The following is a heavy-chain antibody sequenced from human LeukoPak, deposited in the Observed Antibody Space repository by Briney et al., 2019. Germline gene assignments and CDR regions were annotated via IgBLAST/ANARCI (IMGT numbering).Heavy chain of an antibody. CDR1: GFTVSSNY. D-gene: IGHD1-26*01. Sequence: GGSLRLSCAASGFTVSSNYMSWVRQAPGKGLEWVSVIYSGGSTYYADSVKGRFTISRDNSKNTLYLQMNSLRAEDTAVYYCAKEMHSGSYFHYWGQGTLVTVSS. J-gene: IGHJ4*02. CDR3: AKEMHSGSYFHY. V-gene: IGHV3-66*01. CDR2: IYSGGST.